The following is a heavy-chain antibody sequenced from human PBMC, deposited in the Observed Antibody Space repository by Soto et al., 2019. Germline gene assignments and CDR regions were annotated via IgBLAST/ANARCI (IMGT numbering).Heavy chain of an antibody. CDR2: SRTKANSYTT. D-gene: IGHD2-2*01. CDR3: ARGYPGGVYFDS. J-gene: IGHJ4*02. CDR1: GFTFSDHY. Sequence: VQLVESGGGLVQPGGSLRLSCEASGFTFSDHYMDWVRQAPGKGLEWDGRSRTKANSYTTEYAASVKGRFSISRDDSKNSVYLRMDSLKTEDAAVYYCARGYPGGVYFDSWGQGTLVTVSS. V-gene: IGHV3-72*01.